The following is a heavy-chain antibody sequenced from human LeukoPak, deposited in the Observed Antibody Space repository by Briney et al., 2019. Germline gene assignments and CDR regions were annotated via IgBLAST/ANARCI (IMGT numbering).Heavy chain of an antibody. V-gene: IGHV3-53*01. CDR3: AAGYSSSWHALQH. CDR1: GFTVSSNY. CDR2: IYSGGST. Sequence: GGSLRLSCAASGFTVSSNYMSWVRQAPGKGLEWVSIIYSGGSTYYADSVKGRFTISRDNSKNTLFPQMSSLRAEDTAVYSCAAGYSSSWHALQHWGQGTLVTVSS. D-gene: IGHD6-13*01. J-gene: IGHJ1*01.